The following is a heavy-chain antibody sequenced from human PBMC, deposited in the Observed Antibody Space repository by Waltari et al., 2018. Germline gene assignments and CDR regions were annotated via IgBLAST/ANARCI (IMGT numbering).Heavy chain of an antibody. CDR2: IIPLFGTT. CDR1: GATLTGNL. D-gene: IGHD1-1*01. V-gene: IGHV1-69*01. J-gene: IGHJ6*03. CDR3: AADEIQLDRQNSYYHMDV. Sequence: LQLLRLGAEVKKPGPSVKVSCKLLGATLTGNLISGFRQAPGQGLEWMGGIIPLFGTTNYVQRFQGRLTIAADESSSTVHMELTSLRSEDTAVYYCAADEIQLDRQNSYYHMDVWGKGTTVIVSS.